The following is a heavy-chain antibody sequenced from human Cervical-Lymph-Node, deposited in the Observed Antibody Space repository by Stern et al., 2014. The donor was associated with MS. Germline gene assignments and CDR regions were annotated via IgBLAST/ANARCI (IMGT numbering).Heavy chain of an antibody. CDR1: GFSLSTSGLG. J-gene: IGHJ4*02. CDR2: IYWDDQK. V-gene: IGHV2-5*09. Sequence: QVTLKESGPALVKPTQTLTLTCTFSGFSLSTSGLGVGWIRQPPGEALEWLAYIYWDDQKRYGPSLKSRLTITKDTSKNQVVLTLTNVDPVDTATYYCAHRTAGPFDYWGQGTLVTVSS. CDR3: AHRTAGPFDY.